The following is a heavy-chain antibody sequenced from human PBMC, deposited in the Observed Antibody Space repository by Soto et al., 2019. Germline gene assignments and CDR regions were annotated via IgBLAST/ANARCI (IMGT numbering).Heavy chain of an antibody. J-gene: IGHJ4*02. CDR2: IKTKNEGEIG. CDR1: GFTISSAW. V-gene: IGHV3-15*01. D-gene: IGHD2-21*01. CDR3: AAYTPYSGVGEVDY. Sequence: EVQLVESGGGLVKPGGSLRLSCAASGFTISSAWMTWVRQAPGKGLEWVGHIKTKNEGEIGNYAAPVRGRFSISRDDSETTVYLQMNSLNTEDTAVYYFAAYTPYSGVGEVDYWGQGTLVTVSS.